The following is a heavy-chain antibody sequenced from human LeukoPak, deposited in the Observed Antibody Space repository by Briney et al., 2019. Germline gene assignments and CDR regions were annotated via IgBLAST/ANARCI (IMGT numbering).Heavy chain of an antibody. Sequence: SETLSLTCAVYGGSFSGYYWSWIRQPPGKGLEWIGEINHSGSTNYNPSLKSRVTISVGTSKNQFSLKLSSVTAADTAVYYCARAFKTYYYDSSGPTALDYWGQGTLVTVSS. CDR2: INHSGST. J-gene: IGHJ4*02. V-gene: IGHV4-34*01. CDR3: ARAFKTYYYDSSGPTALDY. CDR1: GGSFSGYY. D-gene: IGHD3-22*01.